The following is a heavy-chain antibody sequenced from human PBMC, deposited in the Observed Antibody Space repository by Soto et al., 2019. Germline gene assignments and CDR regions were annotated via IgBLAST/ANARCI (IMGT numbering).Heavy chain of an antibody. CDR2: XXXKXDEGKN. V-gene: IGHV3-15*01. D-gene: IGHD3-3*01. CDR3: TTEAPXLYDFXSGYXXSGY. CDR1: GFXFSNXX. Sequence: XGSLRLSXXXSGFXFSNXXXXXXXXXPXKXXEWVXXXXXKXDEGKNNNAAPVKGRFTISRDDSKNTLYLQMNSLKTEDTAVYYCTTEAPXLYDFXSGYXXSGYWGQGTLVTVSS. J-gene: IGHJ4*02.